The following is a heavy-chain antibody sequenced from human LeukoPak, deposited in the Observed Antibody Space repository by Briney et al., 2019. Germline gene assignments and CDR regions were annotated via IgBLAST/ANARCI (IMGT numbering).Heavy chain of an antibody. D-gene: IGHD2-21*02. J-gene: IGHJ6*02. CDR2: IIPIFGIA. CDR1: GGTFSSYA. V-gene: IGHV1-69*04. Sequence: SVKVSCKASGGTFSSYAISWVRQAPGQGLEWMGRIIPIFGIANYAQKFQGRVTITADKSTSTAYMEMSSLRSEDTAVYYCARDGNCGGDCYSMDVWGQGTTVTVSS. CDR3: ARDGNCGGDCYSMDV.